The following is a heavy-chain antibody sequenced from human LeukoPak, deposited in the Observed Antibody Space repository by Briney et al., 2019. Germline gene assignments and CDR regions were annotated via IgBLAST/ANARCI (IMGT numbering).Heavy chain of an antibody. CDR2: ISGSGGST. D-gene: IGHD2-2*01. Sequence: PGGSLRLSCAASGFTFSSYAMSWVRQAPGKGLEWVSAISGSGGSTYYADSVKGRFTISRDNSKNTLYLQMNSLRAEDTAVYYCAKDQDILVVPAAQDWGQGTLVTVSS. CDR1: GFTFSSYA. J-gene: IGHJ4*02. CDR3: AKDQDILVVPAAQD. V-gene: IGHV3-23*01.